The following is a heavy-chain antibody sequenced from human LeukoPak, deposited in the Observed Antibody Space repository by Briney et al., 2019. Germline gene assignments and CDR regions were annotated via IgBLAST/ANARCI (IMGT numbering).Heavy chain of an antibody. Sequence: PSETLSLTRTVSGYSLSSGFFCDWVRQSPGKGLEWIGEIFHSGSTNYNPSLKSRVTISVDKSKNQFSLKLSSVTAADTAVYFCARRDAIIKFGGAVPRSGYFAYWGQGTLVTVSA. CDR3: ARRDAIIKFGGAVPRSGYFAY. J-gene: IGHJ4*02. CDR2: IFHSGST. D-gene: IGHD3-16*01. V-gene: IGHV4-38-2*02. CDR1: GYSLSSGFF.